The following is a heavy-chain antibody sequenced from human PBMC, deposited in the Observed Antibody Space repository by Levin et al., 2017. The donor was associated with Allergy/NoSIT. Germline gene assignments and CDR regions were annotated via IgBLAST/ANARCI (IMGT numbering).Heavy chain of an antibody. D-gene: IGHD6-13*01. CDR2: MNPNSGNT. J-gene: IGHJ6*02. V-gene: IGHV1-8*01. CDR3: ARGWSSSWPYYYGMDV. Sequence: ASVKVSCKASGYTFTSYDINWVRQATGQGLEWMGWMNPNSGNTGYAQKFQGRVTMTRNTSISTAYMELSSLRSEDTAVYYCARGWSSSWPYYYGMDVWGQGTTVTVSS. CDR1: GYTFTSYD.